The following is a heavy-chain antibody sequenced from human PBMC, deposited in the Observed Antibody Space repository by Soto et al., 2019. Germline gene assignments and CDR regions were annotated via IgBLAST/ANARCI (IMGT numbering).Heavy chain of an antibody. Sequence: SEALSLTCTVSSDSISSYYWSWIRQPPGKRLEWIGYISYSGSTDYNPSLKSRVTISGDTSKNQFSLKVSSVTAADTAVYYCARGTSWQLPFDYWG. CDR2: ISYSGST. J-gene: IGHJ4*01. CDR1: SDSISSYY. V-gene: IGHV4-59*01. CDR3: ARGTSWQLPFDY. D-gene: IGHD6-13*01.